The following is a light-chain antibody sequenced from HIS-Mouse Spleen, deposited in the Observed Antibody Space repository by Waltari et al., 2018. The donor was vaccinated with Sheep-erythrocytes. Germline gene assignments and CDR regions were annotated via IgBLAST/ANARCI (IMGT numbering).Light chain of an antibody. CDR3: QQRSNWPPRYT. CDR1: SDVGSY. Sequence: PASVSGSPGQSITISCTGTSSDVGSYNLVSWYQQKPGQAPRLLIYDASNRATGIPARFSGSGSGTDFTLTISSLEPEDFAVYYCQQRSNWPPRYTFGQGTKLEIK. J-gene: IGKJ2*01. V-gene: IGKV3-11*01. CDR2: DAS.